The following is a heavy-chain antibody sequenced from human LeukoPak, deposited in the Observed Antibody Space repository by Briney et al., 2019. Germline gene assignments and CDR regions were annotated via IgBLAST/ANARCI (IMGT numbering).Heavy chain of an antibody. CDR3: ARVTAVAGTSVGVDA. J-gene: IGHJ4*02. V-gene: IGHV3-21*01. CDR1: GFTFSRYW. D-gene: IGHD6-19*01. Sequence: PGGSLRLSCAASGFTFSRYWMSWVRQAPGKGLEWVSSISSSSSYIYYADSVKGRFTISRDNAKNSLYLQMNSLRAEDTAVYYCARVTAVAGTSVGVDAWGQGILVTVS. CDR2: ISSSSSYI.